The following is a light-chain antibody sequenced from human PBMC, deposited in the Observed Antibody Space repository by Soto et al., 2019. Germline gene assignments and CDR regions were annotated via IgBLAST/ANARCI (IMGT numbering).Light chain of an antibody. Sequence: DIVMTQSPDSLAVSLGERATINCQSSQSVLYSSNFKSYLAWYQQKPGQPPKLLISWASTRESGVTDRFSGGGSGTGFTLTINSLQAEDVAVYYCQQYYSTPWTFGQGTKVEIK. CDR3: QQYYSTPWT. CDR1: QSVLYSSNFKSY. CDR2: WAS. J-gene: IGKJ1*01. V-gene: IGKV4-1*01.